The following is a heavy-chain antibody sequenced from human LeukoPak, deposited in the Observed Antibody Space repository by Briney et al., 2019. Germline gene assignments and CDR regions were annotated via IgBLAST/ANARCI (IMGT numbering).Heavy chain of an antibody. CDR1: GFTFSSYS. CDR3: AREYHLLPFFDY. D-gene: IGHD2-2*01. Sequence: HPGGSLRLSCAASGFTFSSYSMNWVRQAPGKGLEWVSYISSSSSTIYYADSVKGRFTISRDNSNNTLYLQLNSLRAEDTAVYFCAREYHLLPFFDYWGQGTLVTVSS. V-gene: IGHV3-48*01. CDR2: ISSSSSTI. J-gene: IGHJ4*02.